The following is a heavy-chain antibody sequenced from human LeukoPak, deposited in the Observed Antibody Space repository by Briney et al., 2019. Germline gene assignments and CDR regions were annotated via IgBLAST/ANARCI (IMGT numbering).Heavy chain of an antibody. V-gene: IGHV3-23*01. J-gene: IGHJ4*02. CDR1: GFTFSSYA. Sequence: GGSLRLSCAASGFTFSSYAMSWVRQAPGKGLEWVSAISGSGGSTYYADSVKGRFTISRDNSKNTLYLQMNSLRAEDTAVYYCARDAYYDSSGLLRYWGQGTLVTVSS. CDR3: ARDAYYDSSGLLRY. CDR2: ISGSGGST. D-gene: IGHD3-22*01.